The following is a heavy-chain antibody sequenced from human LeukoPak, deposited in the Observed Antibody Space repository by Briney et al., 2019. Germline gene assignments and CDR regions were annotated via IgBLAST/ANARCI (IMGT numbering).Heavy chain of an antibody. V-gene: IGHV4-59*01. CDR2: IYYSGST. Sequence: SETLSLTCTVSGGSISSYYWSWIRQPPRKGLEWIGYIYYSGSTNYNPSLKSRVTISVDTSKNQFSLKLSSVTAADTAVYYCARDASSSPEPYYYYGMDVWGQGTTVTVSS. D-gene: IGHD1-14*01. CDR3: ARDASSSPEPYYYYGMDV. J-gene: IGHJ6*02. CDR1: GGSISSYY.